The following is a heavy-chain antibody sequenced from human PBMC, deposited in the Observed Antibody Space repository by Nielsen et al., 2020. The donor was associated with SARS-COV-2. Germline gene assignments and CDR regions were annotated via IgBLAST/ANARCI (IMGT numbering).Heavy chain of an antibody. V-gene: IGHV3-33*01. Sequence: GRSLRLSCAASGFTFSSYGMHWVRQAPGKGLEWVAVIWYDGSNKYYADSVKGRFTISRDNSKNTLYLQMNSLRAEDTAVYYCARDRGMVRGVQSGMDVWGQGTTVTVSS. CDR1: GFTFSSYG. D-gene: IGHD3-10*01. CDR2: IWYDGSNK. J-gene: IGHJ6*02. CDR3: ARDRGMVRGVQSGMDV.